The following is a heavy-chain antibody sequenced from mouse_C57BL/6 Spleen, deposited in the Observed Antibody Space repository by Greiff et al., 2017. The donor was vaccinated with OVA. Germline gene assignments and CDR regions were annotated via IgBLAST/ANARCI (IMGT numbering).Heavy chain of an antibody. CDR2: IHPNSGST. CDR3: ARGDYDGVYAMDY. CDR1: GYTFTSYW. D-gene: IGHD2-4*01. J-gene: IGHJ4*01. Sequence: QVQLKQPGAELVKPGASVKLSCKASGYTFTSYWMHWVKQRPGQGLEWIGMIHPNSGSTNYNEKFKSKATLTVDKSSSTAYMQLSSLTSEDSAVYYCARGDYDGVYAMDYWGQGTSVTVSS. V-gene: IGHV1-64*01.